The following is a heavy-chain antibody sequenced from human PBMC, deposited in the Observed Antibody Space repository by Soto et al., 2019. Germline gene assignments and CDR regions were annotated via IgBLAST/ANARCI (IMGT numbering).Heavy chain of an antibody. Sequence: QLQLQESGPGLVKPSETLSLTCTVSGGSISSSSYYWGWIRQPPGKGLEWIGSIYYSGSTYYNPSLKSRVTISVDTSKNQFSLKLSSVTAADTAVYYCARESRVATIHLNWFDPWGQGTLVTVSS. J-gene: IGHJ5*02. V-gene: IGHV4-39*02. D-gene: IGHD5-12*01. CDR3: ARESRVATIHLNWFDP. CDR1: GGSISSSSYY. CDR2: IYYSGST.